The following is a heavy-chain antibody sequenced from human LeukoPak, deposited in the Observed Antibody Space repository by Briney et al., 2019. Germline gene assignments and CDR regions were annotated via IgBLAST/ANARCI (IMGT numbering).Heavy chain of an antibody. D-gene: IGHD2-21*02. CDR2: IYTNGIT. CDR1: GDSISDYY. CDR3: ARHTAKRNWFDP. V-gene: IGHV4-4*07. Sequence: TSETLSLTCTVSGDSISDYYWSWIRQPAGKGLELIGRIYTNGITNYNPSLKSRVTTSVDTSKNQFSLKLSSVTAADTAVYYCARHTAKRNWFDPWGQGTLVTVSS. J-gene: IGHJ5*02.